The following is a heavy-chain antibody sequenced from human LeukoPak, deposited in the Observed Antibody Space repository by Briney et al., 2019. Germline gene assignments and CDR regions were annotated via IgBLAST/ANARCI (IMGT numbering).Heavy chain of an antibody. CDR2: IYYSGST. D-gene: IGHD2-15*01. V-gene: IGHV4-59*08. CDR3: ARHSLRYRSGGSCYIDY. Sequence: SETLSLTCTVSGGSISSYYWSWIRQPPGKGLEWIGYIYYSGSTNYNPSLKSRVTISVDTSKNQFSLKLSSVTAADTAVYYCARHSLRYRSGGSCYIDYWSQGTLVTVSS. J-gene: IGHJ4*02. CDR1: GGSISSYY.